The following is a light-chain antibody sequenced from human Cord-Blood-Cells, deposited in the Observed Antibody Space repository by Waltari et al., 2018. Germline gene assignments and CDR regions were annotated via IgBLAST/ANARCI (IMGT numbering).Light chain of an antibody. Sequence: QSALTQPASVSGSPGQSTPISCTGTSSHVGRYNLVSWYQQHPGKAPKLMIYEGSKRPSGVSNRFSGSKSGNTASLTISGLQAEDEADYYCCSYAGSSTWVFGGGTKLTVL. J-gene: IGLJ3*02. CDR2: EGS. CDR3: CSYAGSSTWV. V-gene: IGLV2-23*01. CDR1: SSHVGRYNL.